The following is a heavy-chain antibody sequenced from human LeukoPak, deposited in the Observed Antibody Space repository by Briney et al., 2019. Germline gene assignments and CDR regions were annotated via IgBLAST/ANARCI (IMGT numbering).Heavy chain of an antibody. CDR2: IYSGGNT. CDR1: GFTVSSNY. D-gene: IGHD5-12*01. CDR3: ARNEATYYFDY. Sequence: PGGSLRLSCAASGFTVSSNYMSWVRQAPGKGLEWVSVIYSGGNTYYADSVKGRFTISRDNSKNTRYLQMNSLRAEDTAVYYCARNEATYYFDYWGQGTLVTVSS. V-gene: IGHV3-66*02. J-gene: IGHJ4*02.